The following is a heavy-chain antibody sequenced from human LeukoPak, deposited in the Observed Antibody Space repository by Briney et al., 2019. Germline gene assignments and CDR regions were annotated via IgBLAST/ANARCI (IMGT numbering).Heavy chain of an antibody. CDR1: GGSFSGYY. CDR2: INHSGST. CDR3: YGSGSYYNWFDP. D-gene: IGHD3-10*01. J-gene: IGHJ5*02. V-gene: IGHV4-34*01. Sequence: SETLSLTCAVYGGSFSGYYWGWIRQPPGKGLEWIGEINHSGSTNYNPSLKSRVTISVDTSKNQFSLKLSSVTAADTAVYYCYGSGSYYNWFDPWGQGTLVTVSS.